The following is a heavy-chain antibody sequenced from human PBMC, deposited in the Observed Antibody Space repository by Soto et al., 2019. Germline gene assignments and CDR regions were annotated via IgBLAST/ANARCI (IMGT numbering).Heavy chain of an antibody. V-gene: IGHV3-23*01. CDR2: ISGSGGST. CDR3: AKDRAPNRFTCYAFWRGYAYGMDV. D-gene: IGHD3-3*01. J-gene: IGHJ6*02. CDR1: GFTFSSYA. Sequence: GGSLRLSCAASGFTFSSYAMSWVRQAPGKGLEWVSAISGSGGSTYYADSVKGRFTISRDNSKNTLYLQTNSLRAEDTAVYYCAKDRAPNRFTCYAFWRGYAYGMDVWAQRTTVSVAS.